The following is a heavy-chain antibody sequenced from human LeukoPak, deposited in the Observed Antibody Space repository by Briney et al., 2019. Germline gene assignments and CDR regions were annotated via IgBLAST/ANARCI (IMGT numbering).Heavy chain of an antibody. D-gene: IGHD2-2*01. Sequence: GGSLRLSCAASGFTFSSYSMNWVRQAPGKGLEWVSYISSSSSYTNYADSVKGRFTISRDNAKNSLYLQMNSLRAEDTAVYYCARVGYCSSTSCYERDYYYYGMDVWGKGTTVTVSS. CDR2: ISSSSSYT. CDR1: GFTFSSYS. J-gene: IGHJ6*04. CDR3: ARVGYCSSTSCYERDYYYYGMDV. V-gene: IGHV3-21*05.